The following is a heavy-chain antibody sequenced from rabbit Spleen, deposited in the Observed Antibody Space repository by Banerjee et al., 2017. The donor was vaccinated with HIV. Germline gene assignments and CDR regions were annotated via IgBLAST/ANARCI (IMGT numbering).Heavy chain of an antibody. D-gene: IGHD4-1*01. J-gene: IGHJ6*01. CDR2: VYTGNDRT. CDR1: GFSFSAET. Sequence: QSLEESGGDLVKPGGTLTLTCKVAGFSFSAETMCWVRQAPGKGLEWIGCVYTGNDRTYYANWAKGRSTFSKTSSTTVTLQLSSLTAADTATYFCARDLTGVIGWNFGWWGPGTLVTVS. V-gene: IGHV1S40*01. CDR3: ARDLTGVIGWNFGW.